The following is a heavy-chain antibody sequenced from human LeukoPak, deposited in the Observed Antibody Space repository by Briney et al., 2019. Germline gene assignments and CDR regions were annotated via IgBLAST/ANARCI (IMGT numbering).Heavy chain of an antibody. V-gene: IGHV3-23*01. CDR1: GFTFSSYA. D-gene: IGHD3-22*01. CDR2: ISGSGGST. CDR3: ARRSRYYYDSSGTYGDY. Sequence: GGSLRLSCAASGFTFSSYAMSWVRQAPGKGLEWVSAISGSGGSTYYADSVKGRFTISRDNSKNTLYLQMNSLRAEDTAVYYCARRSRYYYDSSGTYGDYWGQGTLVTVSS. J-gene: IGHJ4*02.